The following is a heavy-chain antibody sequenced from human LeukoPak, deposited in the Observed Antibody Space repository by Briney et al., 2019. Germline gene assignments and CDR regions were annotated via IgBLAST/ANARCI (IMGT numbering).Heavy chain of an antibody. CDR3: AKNADRGAYCRGGSCYPYYYYYMDV. Sequence: SGGSLRLSCAASGFTFSSYNMNWVRQAPGKGPEWVSSITSSSSYIYYADSVKGRFTISRDNAKNSLYLQMNSLTGEDTAIYYCAKNADRGAYCRGGSCYPYYYYYMDVWGTGTTVTVSS. V-gene: IGHV3-21*04. CDR1: GFTFSSYN. CDR2: ITSSSSYI. J-gene: IGHJ6*03. D-gene: IGHD2-15*01.